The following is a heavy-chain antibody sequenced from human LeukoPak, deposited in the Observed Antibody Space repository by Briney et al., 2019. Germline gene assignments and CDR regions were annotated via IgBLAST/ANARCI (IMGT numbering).Heavy chain of an antibody. Sequence: ASVKVSCKASGYTFTSYYMHWVRQAPGQGLEWMGIINPSGGSTSYAQKFQGRVTMTRDMSTSTVYMELSSLRSEDTAVYYCARNGYHYVWGSYRYPNYYMDVWGKGTTVTVSS. D-gene: IGHD3-16*02. CDR3: ARNGYHYVWGSYRYPNYYMDV. V-gene: IGHV1-46*01. CDR2: INPSGGST. J-gene: IGHJ6*03. CDR1: GYTFTSYY.